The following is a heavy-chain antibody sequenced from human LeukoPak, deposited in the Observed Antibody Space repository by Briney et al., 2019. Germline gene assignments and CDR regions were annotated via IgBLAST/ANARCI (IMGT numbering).Heavy chain of an antibody. D-gene: IGHD3-10*01. CDR3: ARSQYGSGSSPFWY. J-gene: IGHJ4*02. V-gene: IGHV3-11*04. Sequence: PGGSLRLSCAASGFTFSDYYMSWIRQAPGKGLEWVSYISSSGSTIYYADSVKGRFTISRDNSKNTLYLQMNSLRAEDTAVYYCARSQYGSGSSPFWYWGQGTLVTVSS. CDR2: ISSSGSTI. CDR1: GFTFSDYY.